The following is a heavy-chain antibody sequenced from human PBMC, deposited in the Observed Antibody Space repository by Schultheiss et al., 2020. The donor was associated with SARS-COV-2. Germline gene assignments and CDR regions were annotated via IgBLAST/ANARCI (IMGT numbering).Heavy chain of an antibody. V-gene: IGHV5-10-1*01. CDR3: ARHPPIVGATRDWFDP. CDR1: GYSFTSYW. D-gene: IGHD1-26*01. Sequence: GSLRLSCKGSGYSFTSYWISWVRQMPGKGLEWMGRIDPSDSYTNYSPSFQGHVTISADKSISTAYLQWSSLKASDTAMYYCARHPPIVGATRDWFDPWGQGTLVTVSS. J-gene: IGHJ5*02. CDR2: IDPSDSYT.